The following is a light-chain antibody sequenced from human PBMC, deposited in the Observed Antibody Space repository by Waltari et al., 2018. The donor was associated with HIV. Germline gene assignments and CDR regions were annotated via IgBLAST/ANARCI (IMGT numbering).Light chain of an antibody. J-gene: IGLJ1*01. V-gene: IGLV1-51*01. Sequence: QSVLTQPPSVSAAPGQKVTISCSGSSSNIGNNDVSWYQQLPGTAPKLIIYDNNKRPSGIPDRFSGSKSGTSATLGITGLQTGDEADYYCGTWDSSLSAVFGTGTKVTVL. CDR1: SSNIGNND. CDR3: GTWDSSLSAV. CDR2: DNN.